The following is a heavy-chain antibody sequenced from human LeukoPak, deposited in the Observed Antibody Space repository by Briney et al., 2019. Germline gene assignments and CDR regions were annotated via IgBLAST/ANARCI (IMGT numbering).Heavy chain of an antibody. J-gene: IGHJ4*02. V-gene: IGHV3-53*01. CDR2: IYSGGST. D-gene: IGHD6-19*01. Sequence: GGSLRLSCAASGFTVSSNYMSWVRQAPGKGLEWVSVIYSGGSTYYADSVKGRFTISRDNAKNSLYLQMNSLRAEDTAVYYCARDRESSSGSDYWGQGTLVTVSS. CDR1: GFTVSSNY. CDR3: ARDRESSSGSDY.